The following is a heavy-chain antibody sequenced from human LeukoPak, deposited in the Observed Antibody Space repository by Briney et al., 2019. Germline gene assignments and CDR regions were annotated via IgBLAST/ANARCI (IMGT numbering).Heavy chain of an antibody. CDR3: ARLRRDGSTFRYFDY. V-gene: IGHV4-61*02. J-gene: IGHJ4*02. CDR1: GGSISSGSYY. CDR2: IYTSGST. Sequence: SETLSLTCTVSGGSISSGSYYWSWIRQPAGKGLEWIGRIYTSGSTNYNPSLKSRVTISVDTSKNQFSLKLSSVTAADTAVYYCARLRRDGSTFRYFDYWGQGTLVTVSS. D-gene: IGHD5-24*01.